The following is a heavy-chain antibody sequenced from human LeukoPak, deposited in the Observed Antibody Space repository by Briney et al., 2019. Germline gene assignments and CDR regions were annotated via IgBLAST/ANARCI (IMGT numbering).Heavy chain of an antibody. Sequence: GGSLRLSCAASGFTFSSYWMHWVRQAPGKGLVWVSRVSGDGSNTFYADSVKGRFTISRDNAKNTLYLQMNSLRAEDTAVYYCAREPSTGDWGQGTLVTVSS. J-gene: IGHJ4*02. V-gene: IGHV3-74*01. CDR2: VSGDGSNT. CDR1: GFTFSSYW. CDR3: AREPSTGD. D-gene: IGHD7-27*01.